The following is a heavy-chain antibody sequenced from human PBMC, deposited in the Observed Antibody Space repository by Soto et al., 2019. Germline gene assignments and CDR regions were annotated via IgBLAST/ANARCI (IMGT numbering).Heavy chain of an antibody. J-gene: IGHJ6*02. CDR2: IYYSGSA. CDR3: ARDREVTTPYYYVMDV. D-gene: IGHD4-17*01. Sequence: PSETMDLTSSVTGGSIRGHYWSWIRQPPGKGLEWVGYIYYSGSANYNPSLKSRVTISVDTPKNQLSLKLSSVTAADTAVYYCARDREVTTPYYYVMDVWGQGTTVTVSS. V-gene: IGHV4-59*11. CDR1: GGSIRGHY.